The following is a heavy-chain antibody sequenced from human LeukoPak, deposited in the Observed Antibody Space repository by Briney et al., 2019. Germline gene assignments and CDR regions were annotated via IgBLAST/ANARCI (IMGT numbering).Heavy chain of an antibody. CDR2: INPNSGGT. CDR3: ARDSSSWRDAFDI. CDR1: GYTFTGYF. D-gene: IGHD6-13*01. V-gene: IGHV1-2*02. J-gene: IGHJ3*02. Sequence: ASVKVSCKASGYTFTGYFMHWVRQAPGQGLEWMGWINPNSGGTNYAQKFQGRVTMTRDTSISTAYMELSRLRSDDTAVYYCARDSSSWRDAFDIWGQGTMVTVSS.